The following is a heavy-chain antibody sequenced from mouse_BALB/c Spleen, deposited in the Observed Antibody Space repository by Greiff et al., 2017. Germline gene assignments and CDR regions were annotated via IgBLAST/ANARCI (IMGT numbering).Heavy chain of an antibody. D-gene: IGHD2-4*01. V-gene: IGHV1-80*01. CDR3: ARSGVLRRWGFDY. J-gene: IGHJ2*01. CDR2: IYPGDGDT. CDR1: GYAFSSYW. Sequence: QVQLQQSGAELVRPGSSVKISCKASGYAFSSYWMNWVKQRPGKGLEWIGQIYPGDGDTNYNGKFKGKATLTADKSSSTAYMQLSSLTSEDSAVYFCARSGVLRRWGFDYWGQGTTLTVSS.